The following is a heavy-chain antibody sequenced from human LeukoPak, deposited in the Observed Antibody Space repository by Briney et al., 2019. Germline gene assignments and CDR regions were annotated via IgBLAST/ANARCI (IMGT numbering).Heavy chain of an antibody. CDR3: AKPLGGRYYDDYYFDY. CDR2: IYYSGST. J-gene: IGHJ4*02. D-gene: IGHD3-10*01. V-gene: IGHV4-59*08. CDR1: GGSISSYY. Sequence: SETLSLTCTVSGGSISSYYWSWIRQPPGKGLEWIGYIYYSGSTNYNPSLKSRVTISVDTSKNQFSLKLSSVTAADTAVYYCAKPLGGRYYDDYYFDYWGQGTLVTVSS.